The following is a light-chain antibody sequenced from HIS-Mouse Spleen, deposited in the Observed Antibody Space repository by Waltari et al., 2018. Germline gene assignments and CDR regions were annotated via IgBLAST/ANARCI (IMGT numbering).Light chain of an antibody. CDR1: SSNIGSNY. CDR3: AACDDSLSGPV. Sequence: QSVLTQPPSASGTPGQRVTISCSGSSSNIGSNYVYWYQQLPGTAPKLLIYRNNPRPSGFPDRFYCSMSGTSAALAISGLRSEDESDYYYAACDDSLSGPVFDGGTKLTVL. V-gene: IGLV1-47*01. J-gene: IGLJ3*02. CDR2: RNN.